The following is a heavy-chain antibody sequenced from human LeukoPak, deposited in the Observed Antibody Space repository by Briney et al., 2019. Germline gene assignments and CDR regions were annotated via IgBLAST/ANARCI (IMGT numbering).Heavy chain of an antibody. Sequence: PGGSLRLSCAGSGFTFKSHAMSWVRPVPGKGLEWVSATSGSGGSKFYADSVKGRFTISRDNSKNTLYLQMNSLRAEDTAVYYCASTVLVWGQGTLVTVSS. V-gene: IGHV3-23*01. CDR3: ASTVLV. CDR1: GFTFKSHA. CDR2: TSGSGGSK. D-gene: IGHD4-17*01. J-gene: IGHJ4*02.